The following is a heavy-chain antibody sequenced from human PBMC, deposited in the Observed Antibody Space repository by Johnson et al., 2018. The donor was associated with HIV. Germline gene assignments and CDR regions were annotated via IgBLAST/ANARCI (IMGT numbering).Heavy chain of an antibody. CDR2: ITNSGAST. CDR1: GFAFNRYA. Sequence: MLLVESGGGLVQPGGSLRLSCAASGFAFNRYAMTWVRQAPGKRLEWVSGITNSGASTYYSDSVKGRFTISRDNSKNTLYLQMNSLRADDTAVYYCTTLGVVIATRDAFDIWGQGTMVTVSS. J-gene: IGHJ3*02. CDR3: TTLGVVIATRDAFDI. D-gene: IGHD2-21*01. V-gene: IGHV3-23*04.